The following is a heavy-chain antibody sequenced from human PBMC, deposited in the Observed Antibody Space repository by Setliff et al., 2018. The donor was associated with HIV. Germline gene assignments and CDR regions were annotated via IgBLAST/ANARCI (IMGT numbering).Heavy chain of an antibody. V-gene: IGHV3-48*04. D-gene: IGHD5-12*01. CDR1: GFPFSVHG. Sequence: PGGSLRLSCEASGFPFSVHGMHWVRQAPGKGLEWVSYISSSGSTIYYADSVKGRFTISRDNTKNSLYLQMNSLRAEDTAVYYCARGSGYDKGAYHYYYGMDVWGQGTTVTVSS. CDR3: ARGSGYDKGAYHYYYGMDV. J-gene: IGHJ6*02. CDR2: ISSSGSTI.